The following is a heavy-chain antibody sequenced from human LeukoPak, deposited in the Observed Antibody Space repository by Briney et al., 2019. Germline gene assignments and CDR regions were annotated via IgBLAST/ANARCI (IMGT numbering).Heavy chain of an antibody. CDR3: ARDRVVTPQYYYYGMDV. V-gene: IGHV1-46*01. D-gene: IGHD4-23*01. CDR1: GYTFTSYY. CDR2: INPSGGST. Sequence: VASVKVSCTASGYTFTSYYMHWVRQAPGQGLEWMGIINPSGGSTSYAQKFQGRVTMTRDTSTSTVYMELSSLRSEDTAVYYCARDRVVTPQYYYYGMDVWGQGTTVTVSS. J-gene: IGHJ6*02.